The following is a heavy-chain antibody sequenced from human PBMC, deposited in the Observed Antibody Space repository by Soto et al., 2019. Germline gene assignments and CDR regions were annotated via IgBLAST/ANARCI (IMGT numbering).Heavy chain of an antibody. CDR1: GDSINNSHW. Sequence: QVQLQESGPGLVQPSGTLSLTCAVSGDSINNSHWWSWVRQTPVKGLEWIGETYHSGTTNYNPSLKTRVTISIDKSKNQFSLKMNSVTAADTAVYYCAREGNSSPARGPNWFDPWGQGTLVTVSS. CDR3: AREGNSSPARGPNWFDP. CDR2: TYHSGTT. D-gene: IGHD6-13*01. J-gene: IGHJ5*02. V-gene: IGHV4-4*02.